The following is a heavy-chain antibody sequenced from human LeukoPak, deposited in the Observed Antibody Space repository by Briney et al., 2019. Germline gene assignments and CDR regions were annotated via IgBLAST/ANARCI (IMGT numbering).Heavy chain of an antibody. CDR1: GMTFSNYA. Sequence: GGSLRLSCAGSGMTFSNYAMSWLRQAPGKGLEWVSGISATGAGTDYAESVKGRFTISRDNSKNTLYLQMKSLRAEDTAVYYCARGRTYYDFWRGYVWGQGTLVTVSS. J-gene: IGHJ4*02. D-gene: IGHD3-3*01. CDR2: ISATGAGT. CDR3: ARGRTYYDFWRGYV. V-gene: IGHV3-23*01.